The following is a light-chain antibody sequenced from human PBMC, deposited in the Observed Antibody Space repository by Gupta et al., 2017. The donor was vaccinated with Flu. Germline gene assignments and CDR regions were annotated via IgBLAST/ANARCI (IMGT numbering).Light chain of an antibody. Sequence: QSALTQPPSASGSPGQSVTISCTGTSSDVGGYNYVSWYQQHPDKAPKLMIYEVSKRPSGVPDRFSGSKSGNTASLTVSGLQAEDEADYFCSAYTGNTNNLVLFGGGTKLTVL. CDR1: SSDVGGYNY. CDR2: EVS. CDR3: SAYTGNTNNLVL. V-gene: IGLV2-8*01. J-gene: IGLJ2*01.